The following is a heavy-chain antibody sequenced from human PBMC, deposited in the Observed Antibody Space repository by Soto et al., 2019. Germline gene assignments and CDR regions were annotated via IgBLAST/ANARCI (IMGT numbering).Heavy chain of an antibody. CDR2: INPNSGGT. V-gene: IGHV1-2*04. CDR3: ARDRWYNWNDVSLDP. J-gene: IGHJ5*02. CDR1: GYTFTGYY. D-gene: IGHD1-1*01. Sequence: ASVKVSCKASGYTFTGYYMHWVRQAPGQGLEWMGWINPNSGGTNYAQKFQGWVTMTRDTSISTAYMELSRLRSDDTAVYYCARDRWYNWNDVSLDPWGKGTLVTVS.